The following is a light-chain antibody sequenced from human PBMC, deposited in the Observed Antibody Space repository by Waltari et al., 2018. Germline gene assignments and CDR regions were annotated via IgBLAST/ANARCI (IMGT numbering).Light chain of an antibody. CDR3: QQYNSYST. Sequence: DIQMTQSPSSLSASVGDRVTITCRASQGISSCLAWYQQKPGKAPELLIYAASSFQSGVPSRFSGSGSGTDFTLTISSLQPDDFATYYCQQYNSYSTFGQGTKVEIK. CDR1: QGISSC. J-gene: IGKJ1*01. V-gene: IGKV1D-16*01. CDR2: AAS.